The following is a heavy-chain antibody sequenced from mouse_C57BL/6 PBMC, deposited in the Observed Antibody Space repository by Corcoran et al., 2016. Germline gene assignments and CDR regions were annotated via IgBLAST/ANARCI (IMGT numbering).Heavy chain of an antibody. J-gene: IGHJ4*01. V-gene: IGHV1-26*01. CDR1: RYTFTDYY. D-gene: IGHD1-1*01. Sequence: EVQLQQSGPELVKPGASVKISCKASRYTFTDYYMNWVKQSHGKSLEWIGDINPNNGGTSYNQKFKGKATLTVDKSSSTAYMELRSLTSEDSAVYYCAIYYYGSSYYAMDYWGQGASVTVSS. CDR3: AIYYYGSSYYAMDY. CDR2: INPNNGGT.